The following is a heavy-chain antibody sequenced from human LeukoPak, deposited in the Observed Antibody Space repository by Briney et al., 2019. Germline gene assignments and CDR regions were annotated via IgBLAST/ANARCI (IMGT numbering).Heavy chain of an antibody. CDR3: ARGSVGATTGAFDY. CDR1: GFTFSSYS. V-gene: IGHV3-48*02. D-gene: IGHD1-26*01. J-gene: IGHJ4*02. Sequence: GGSLRLSCAASGFTFSSYSMNWVRQAPGKGLEWVSYISSSSSTIYYAYSVKGRFTISRDNAKNSLYLQMNSLRDEDTAVYYCARGSVGATTGAFDYWGQGTLVTVSS. CDR2: ISSSSSTI.